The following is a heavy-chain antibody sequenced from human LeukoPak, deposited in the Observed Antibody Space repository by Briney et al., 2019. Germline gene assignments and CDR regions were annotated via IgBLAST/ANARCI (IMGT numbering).Heavy chain of an antibody. CDR1: GYTFTGYY. CDR3: ARVSKIAVAAAY. D-gene: IGHD6-19*01. J-gene: IGHJ4*02. Sequence: ASVRVSCKASGYTFTGYYMHWVRQAPGQGLEWMGWINPNSGGTNYAQKFQGRVTMTRDTSISTAYMELSRLRSDDTAVYYCARVSKIAVAAAYWGQGTLVTVSS. V-gene: IGHV1-2*02. CDR2: INPNSGGT.